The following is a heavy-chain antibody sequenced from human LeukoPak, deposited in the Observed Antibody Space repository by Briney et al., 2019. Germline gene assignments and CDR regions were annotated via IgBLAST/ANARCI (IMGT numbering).Heavy chain of an antibody. CDR2: ISYDGSNK. CDR3: ARDHLRYYYDSSGNFVY. V-gene: IGHV3-30-3*01. Sequence: AGGSLRLSCAASGFTFSSYAMHWVRQAPGKGLEWVAVISYDGSNKYYADSVKGRFTISRDNAKNSLYLQMNSLRAEDTAVYYCARDHLRYYYDSSGNFVYWGQGTLVTVSS. D-gene: IGHD3-22*01. J-gene: IGHJ4*02. CDR1: GFTFSSYA.